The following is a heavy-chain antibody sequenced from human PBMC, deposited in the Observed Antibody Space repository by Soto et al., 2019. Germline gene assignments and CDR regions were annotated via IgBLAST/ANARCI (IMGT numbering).Heavy chain of an antibody. CDR1: GFTFSSYA. D-gene: IGHD2-15*01. CDR2: ISGSGGST. CDR3: AKGTSDCSGGSCYSGPFDY. J-gene: IGHJ4*02. V-gene: IGHV3-23*01. Sequence: PGGSLRLSCAASGFTFSSYAMSWVRQAPGKGLEWVSAISGSGGSTYYADSVKGWFTISRDNSKNTLYLQMNSLRAEDTAVYYCAKGTSDCSGGSCYSGPFDYWGQGTLVTVSS.